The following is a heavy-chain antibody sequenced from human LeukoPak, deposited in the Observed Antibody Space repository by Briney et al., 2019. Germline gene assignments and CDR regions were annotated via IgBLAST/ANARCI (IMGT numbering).Heavy chain of an antibody. CDR1: GLTFIDAW. CDR2: IKSKGDGGTT. J-gene: IGHJ4*02. V-gene: IGHV3-15*01. D-gene: IGHD2-2*01. Sequence: SGGSLRLSCAVSGLTFIDAWVSWVRQAPGRGLEWVGRIKSKGDGGTTDYAAPVKGRFTILRDDSKNTLYLQMSSLKTEDTAVYYCAHCCTSYRDIGQWGQGTLVTVSS. CDR3: AHCCTSYRDIGQ.